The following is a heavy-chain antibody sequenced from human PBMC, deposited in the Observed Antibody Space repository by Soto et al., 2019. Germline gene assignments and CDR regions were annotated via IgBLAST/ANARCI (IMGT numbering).Heavy chain of an antibody. CDR2: IYWDDDK. D-gene: IGHD3-10*01. CDR1: GFSLSTSGVG. Sequence: SGLTLVNPTQTLTLTCTFSGFSLSTSGVGVGWIRQPPGKALEWLALIYWDDDKRYSPSLKSRLTITKDTSKNQVVLTMTNMDPVDTATYYCAHRRTMVRGVITSFDYWGQGTLVNRLL. V-gene: IGHV2-5*02. CDR3: AHRRTMVRGVITSFDY. J-gene: IGHJ4*02.